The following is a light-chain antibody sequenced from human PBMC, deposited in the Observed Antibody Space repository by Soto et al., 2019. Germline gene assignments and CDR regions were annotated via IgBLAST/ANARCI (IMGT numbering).Light chain of an antibody. CDR3: QQRTNRPL. Sequence: EIVLTQSPVTLSLSPGERATLSCRASQTISSFLAWYQQKPGQAPRLLIYDTSNRATGVPARFSGSRSGTDFTLTISSLEPEDFAVYYCQQRTNRPLFGQGTKPEIK. V-gene: IGKV3-11*01. CDR2: DTS. J-gene: IGKJ2*01. CDR1: QTISSF.